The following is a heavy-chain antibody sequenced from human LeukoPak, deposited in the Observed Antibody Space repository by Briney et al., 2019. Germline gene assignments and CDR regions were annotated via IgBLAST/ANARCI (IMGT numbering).Heavy chain of an antibody. D-gene: IGHD5/OR15-5a*01. CDR3: ARSKGRLDS. V-gene: IGHV6-1*01. J-gene: IGHJ4*02. CDR1: GDSVSSNSAA. CDR2: TYYRSKWFN. Sequence: SQTLSLTCAISGDSVSSNSAAWNWIRQSPSRGLEWLGRTYYRSKWFNDYAASVRSRITIKPDTPNNQFTLQLNSVTPEDTAMYFCARSKGRLDSWGQGTLVTVSS.